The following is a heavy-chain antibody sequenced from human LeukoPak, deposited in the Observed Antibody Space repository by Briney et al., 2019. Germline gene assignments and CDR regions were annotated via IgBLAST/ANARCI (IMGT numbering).Heavy chain of an antibody. CDR2: ITSSSSSI. J-gene: IGHJ4*02. Sequence: GGSLRLSCAASGFAFSTDTMSWVRQAPGKGLEWGSCITSSSSSISYADSVRGRFTISRDNAKNSLYLQMNSLRAEDTAVYSCVRVEDWGAAGNRLDYWGQGTLVTVSS. D-gene: IGHD6-13*01. CDR3: VRVEDWGAAGNRLDY. CDR1: GFAFSTDT. V-gene: IGHV3-21*01.